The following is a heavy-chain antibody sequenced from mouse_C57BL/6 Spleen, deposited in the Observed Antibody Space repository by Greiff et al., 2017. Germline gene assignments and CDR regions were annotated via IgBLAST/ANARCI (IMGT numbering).Heavy chain of an antibody. V-gene: IGHV1-81*01. D-gene: IGHD1-1*01. CDR3: ARSGRDYYGSSYNYFDY. J-gene: IGHJ2*01. Sequence: QVQLQQSGAELARPGASVKLSCKASGYTFTSYGISWVKQRTGQGLEWIGEIYPRSGNTYYNEKFKGKATLTADKSSSTAYMELRSLTAEDSAVYFCARSGRDYYGSSYNYFDYWGQGTTLTVSS. CDR1: GYTFTSYG. CDR2: IYPRSGNT.